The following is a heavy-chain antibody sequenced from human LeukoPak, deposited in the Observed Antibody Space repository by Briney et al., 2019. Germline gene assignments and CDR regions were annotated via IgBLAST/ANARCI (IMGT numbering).Heavy chain of an antibody. J-gene: IGHJ1*01. CDR3: ARVYSSGSRAFQH. CDR1: GGSFSGYY. V-gene: IGHV4-34*01. D-gene: IGHD6-19*01. Sequence: PSETLSLTCAVSGGSFSGYYWSWIRQPPGKGLEWIGEINHSGSTNYNPSLKSRVTISVDTSKNQFSLKLSSVTAADTAVYYCARVYSSGSRAFQHWGQGTLVTVSS. CDR2: INHSGST.